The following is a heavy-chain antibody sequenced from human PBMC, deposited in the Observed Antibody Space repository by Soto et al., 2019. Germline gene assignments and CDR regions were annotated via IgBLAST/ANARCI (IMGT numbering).Heavy chain of an antibody. CDR3: ARGPSGLPGIAVAGPFDY. D-gene: IGHD6-19*01. CDR1: GFTFSSYS. CDR2: ISSSSSYI. V-gene: IGHV3-21*01. J-gene: IGHJ4*02. Sequence: EVQLVESGGGLVKPGGSLRLSCAASGFTFSSYSMNWVRQAPGKGLEWVSSISSSSSYIYYADSVKGRFTISRDNAKNSLYLQMNRLRAEDTAVYYCARGPSGLPGIAVAGPFDYWGQGTLVTVSS.